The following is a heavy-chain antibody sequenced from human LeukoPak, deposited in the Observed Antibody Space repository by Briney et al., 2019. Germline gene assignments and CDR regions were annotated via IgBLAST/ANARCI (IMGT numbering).Heavy chain of an antibody. J-gene: IGHJ4*02. Sequence: GGSLRLSCAASGFTFNSYAMIWVRQAPGKGLESISSISTTGDRTYYADSVKGRFAISRDNSKNTLYLQMNSLRAEDTAVYYCARQYSYGSRAFDYWGQGTLVTVSS. CDR2: ISTTGDRT. V-gene: IGHV3-23*01. D-gene: IGHD5-18*01. CDR3: ARQYSYGSRAFDY. CDR1: GFTFNSYA.